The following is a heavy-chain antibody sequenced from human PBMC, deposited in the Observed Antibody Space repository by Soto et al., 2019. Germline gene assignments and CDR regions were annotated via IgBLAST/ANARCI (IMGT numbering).Heavy chain of an antibody. CDR2: IIPILGIA. Sequence: QVQLVQSGAEVKKPGSSVKVSCKASGGTFSSYTISWVRQAPGQGLEWMGRIIPILGIANYAQKFQGRVTITADKSTSTAYMELSSLRSEDTAVYYCARGVACGGDCKDDAFDIWGQGTMVTVSS. D-gene: IGHD2-21*02. J-gene: IGHJ3*02. V-gene: IGHV1-69*02. CDR1: GGTFSSYT. CDR3: ARGVACGGDCKDDAFDI.